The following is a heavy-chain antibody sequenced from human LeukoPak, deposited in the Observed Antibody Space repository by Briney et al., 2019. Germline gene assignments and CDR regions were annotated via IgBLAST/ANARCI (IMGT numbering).Heavy chain of an antibody. CDR2: IYYSGST. Sequence: SETLSPTCTVSGGSISSSSYYWGWIRQPPGKGLEWIGSIYYSGSTYYNPSLKSRVTISVDTSKNQFSLKLSSVTAADTAVYYCARHREAAAGLRHFDYWGQGTLVTVSS. CDR1: GGSISSSSYY. J-gene: IGHJ4*02. V-gene: IGHV4-39*01. CDR3: ARHREAAAGLRHFDY. D-gene: IGHD6-13*01.